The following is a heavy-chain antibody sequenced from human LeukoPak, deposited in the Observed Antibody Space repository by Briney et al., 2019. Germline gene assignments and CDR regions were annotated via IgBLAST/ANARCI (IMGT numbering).Heavy chain of an antibody. CDR1: GFTFSSYG. CDR3: AREDCSGGSCYASAPIDY. V-gene: IGHV3-30*03. J-gene: IGHJ4*02. Sequence: PGGSLRLSCAASGFTFSSYGMHWVHQAPGKGLEWVAVISYDGSNKYYADSVKGRFTISRDNSKNTLYLQMNSLRAEDTAVYYCAREDCSGGSCYASAPIDYWGQGTLVTVSS. CDR2: ISYDGSNK. D-gene: IGHD2-15*01.